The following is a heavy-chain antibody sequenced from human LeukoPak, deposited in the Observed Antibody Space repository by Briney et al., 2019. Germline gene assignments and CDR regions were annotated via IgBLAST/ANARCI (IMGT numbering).Heavy chain of an antibody. CDR3: ARDRYAMDV. V-gene: IGHV3-11*01. Sequence: GGSLRLSCAASGFTFSDYYMSWIRQAPGQGLEWISYTSSSGITIYYADSVKGRFTMSRDNAKNSLYLQMNSLRAEDTAVYYCARDRYAMDVWGQGTTVTVSS. CDR1: GFTFSDYY. CDR2: TSSSGITI. J-gene: IGHJ6*02.